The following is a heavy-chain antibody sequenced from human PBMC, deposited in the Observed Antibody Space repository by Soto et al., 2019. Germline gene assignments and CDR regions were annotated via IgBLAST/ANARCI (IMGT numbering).Heavy chain of an antibody. CDR1: GGTFSSYA. V-gene: IGHV1-69*01. CDR2: IIPIFGTA. CDR3: ARLGLGEMATFPGAFDI. J-gene: IGHJ3*02. D-gene: IGHD5-12*01. Sequence: QVQLVQSGAEVKKPGSSVKVSCKASGGTFSSYAISWVRQAPGQGLEWMGGIIPIFGTANYAQKFQGRVTITADESTSTAYMELSSLRSEDTAVYYCARLGLGEMATFPGAFDIWGQGTMVTVS.